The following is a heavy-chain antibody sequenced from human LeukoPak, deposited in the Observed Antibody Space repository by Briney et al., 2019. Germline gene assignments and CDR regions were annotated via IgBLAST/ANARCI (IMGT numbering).Heavy chain of an antibody. CDR1: GFTFSSYA. Sequence: HPGGSLRLSCSASGFTFSSYAMHWVRQAPGKGLEYVSDISSYWGSTYYAASVKGRFTISRDNSKNTLYLQMSSLRAEDTAVYYCVKDQLDCGGDCYSYWGQGTLVTVSS. V-gene: IGHV3-64D*06. CDR2: ISSYWGST. CDR3: VKDQLDCGGDCYSY. D-gene: IGHD2-21*02. J-gene: IGHJ4*02.